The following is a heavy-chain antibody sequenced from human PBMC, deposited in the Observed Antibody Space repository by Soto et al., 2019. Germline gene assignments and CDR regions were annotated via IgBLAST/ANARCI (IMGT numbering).Heavy chain of an antibody. CDR2: IYHSGST. D-gene: IGHD3-22*01. V-gene: IGHV4-4*02. J-gene: IGHJ5*01. CDR1: GGSISSSNW. Sequence: LRRTLSLTCAVSGGSISSSNWLSLVLQPPGKGLEWIGEIYHSGSTNYNPSLKSRVTISVDKSKKQFSLKLSSVTAADTAVYYCAGTYYYDSSGYYDSWGQGTLVTVSS. CDR3: AGTYYYDSSGYYDS.